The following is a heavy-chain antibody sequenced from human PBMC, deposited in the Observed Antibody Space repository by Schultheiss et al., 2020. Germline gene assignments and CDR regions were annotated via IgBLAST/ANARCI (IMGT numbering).Heavy chain of an antibody. J-gene: IGHJ4*02. V-gene: IGHV3-30*03. D-gene: IGHD3-10*01. CDR1: GFTFSSYG. Sequence: GGSLRLSCAASGFTFSSYGMHWVRQAPGKGLEWVAVISYDGSNKYYADSVKGRFTISRDNSKNTLYLQMNSLRAEDTAVYYCARGGPVLLWNNFDYWGQGTLVTVSS. CDR3: ARGGPVLLWNNFDY. CDR2: ISYDGSNK.